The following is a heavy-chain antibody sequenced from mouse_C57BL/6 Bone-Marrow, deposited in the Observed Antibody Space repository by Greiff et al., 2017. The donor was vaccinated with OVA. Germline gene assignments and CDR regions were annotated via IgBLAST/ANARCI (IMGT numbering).Heavy chain of an antibody. J-gene: IGHJ2*01. CDR3: AREDLITCFDY. V-gene: IGHV1-76*01. CDR1: GYTFTDYY. CDR2: IYPGSGNT. Sequence: QVQLQQSGAELVRPGASVKLSCKASGYTFTDYYINWVKQRPGQGLEWIARIYPGSGNTYYNEKFKGKATLTAEKSSSTAYMQLSSLTSEDSAVYFCAREDLITCFDYWGQGTTLTVSS. D-gene: IGHD1-1*01.